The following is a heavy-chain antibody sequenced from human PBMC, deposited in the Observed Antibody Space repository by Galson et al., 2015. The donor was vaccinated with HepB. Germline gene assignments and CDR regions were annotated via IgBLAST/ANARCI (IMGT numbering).Heavy chain of an antibody. CDR1: GYRFVGYY. J-gene: IGHJ4*02. CDR3: ARLPSAPDH. D-gene: IGHD3-10*01. Sequence: VKVSCKASGYRFVGYYLHWVRQAPGQGLEWMGRINPNTGDTNYAQKFQGRVSMTRDTSISTAYMELSRLRSDDTAVYYCARLPSAPDHWGQGTLVTVSS. V-gene: IGHV1-2*06. CDR2: INPNTGDT.